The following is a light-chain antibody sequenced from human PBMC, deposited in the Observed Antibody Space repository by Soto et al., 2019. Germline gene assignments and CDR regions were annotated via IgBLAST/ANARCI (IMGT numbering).Light chain of an antibody. Sequence: SYELTQPPSVSVSPGQTASITCGGDKIETKGEHWYQREPGQAPILVVFYDTDRPSGIPDRFSCFNSGNTATLTISRGEAGDEDDYYCQVCDTYTHSGVFGGGTKLTVL. CDR3: QVCDTYTHSGV. CDR1: KIETKG. J-gene: IGLJ3*02. CDR2: YDT. V-gene: IGLV3-21*02.